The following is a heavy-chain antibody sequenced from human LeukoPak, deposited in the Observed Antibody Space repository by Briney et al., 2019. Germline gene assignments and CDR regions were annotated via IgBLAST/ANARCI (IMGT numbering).Heavy chain of an antibody. CDR2: ISGSGGST. D-gene: IGHD1-26*01. Sequence: GGSLRLSCAASGFTFSSYAMSWVRQAPGKGLEWVSAISGSGGSTYYADSVKGRFTISRDNSKNTLYLQMNSLRAEDTAVYYCARDQGGRNYMDVWGKGTTVTVSS. J-gene: IGHJ6*03. CDR1: GFTFSSYA. CDR3: ARDQGGRNYMDV. V-gene: IGHV3-23*01.